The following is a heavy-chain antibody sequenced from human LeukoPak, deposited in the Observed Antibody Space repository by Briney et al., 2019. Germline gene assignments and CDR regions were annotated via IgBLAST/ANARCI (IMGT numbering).Heavy chain of an antibody. V-gene: IGHV4-34*01. CDR2: INHRGST. D-gene: IGHD2-15*01. CDR3: ASGGWYRGY. Sequence: XTPGXGLEWIGEINHRGSTNYNPSLESRVTISVDTSKNHFSLDLTSVTAADTAVYYCASGGWYRGYWGQGTLVTVSS. J-gene: IGHJ4*02.